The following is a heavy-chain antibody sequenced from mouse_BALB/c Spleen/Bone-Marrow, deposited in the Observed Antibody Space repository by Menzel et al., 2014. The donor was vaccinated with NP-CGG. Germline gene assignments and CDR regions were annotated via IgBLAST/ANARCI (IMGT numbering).Heavy chain of an antibody. Sequence: VQLQHSGAELVKPGASVKLSCTASGFNIKDTYMHWVKQRPEQGLEWIGRIDPANGNTKYDPKFQGKATITADTSSNTAYLQLSSLTPEDTAVYYCAPYYYGSSLFAYWGQGTLVTVSA. CDR3: APYYYGSSLFAY. J-gene: IGHJ3*01. CDR1: GFNIKDTY. CDR2: IDPANGNT. V-gene: IGHV14-3*02. D-gene: IGHD1-1*01.